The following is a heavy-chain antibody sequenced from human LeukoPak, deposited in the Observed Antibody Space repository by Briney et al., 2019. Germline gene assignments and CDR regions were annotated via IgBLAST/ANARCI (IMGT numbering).Heavy chain of an antibody. D-gene: IGHD5-18*01. Sequence: PGGSLRLSCAASGFTFSSYAMSWVRQAPGKGLEWVSAISGSGGSTYYADPVKGRFTISRDNSKNTLYLQMNSLRAEDTAVYYCAKDQSRGDTAMVPYYFDYWGQGTLVTVSS. J-gene: IGHJ4*02. CDR3: AKDQSRGDTAMVPYYFDY. V-gene: IGHV3-23*01. CDR2: ISGSGGST. CDR1: GFTFSSYA.